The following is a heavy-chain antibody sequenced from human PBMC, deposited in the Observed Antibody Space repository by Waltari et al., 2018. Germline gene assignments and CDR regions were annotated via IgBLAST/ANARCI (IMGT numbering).Heavy chain of an antibody. J-gene: IGHJ4*02. V-gene: IGHV3-53*01. CDR2: IYSGGNT. CDR1: GFTVSSNY. D-gene: IGHD3-10*01. Sequence: EVQLVESGGGLIQPGGSLRLSCAASGFTVSSNYMSWVRQAPGKGVEWVVVIYSGGNTYYADSVKGRFTISRDNSKNTLYLQMNSLRVEDTAVYYCAGRGPTYYFDYWGQGTLVTVSS. CDR3: AGRGPTYYFDY.